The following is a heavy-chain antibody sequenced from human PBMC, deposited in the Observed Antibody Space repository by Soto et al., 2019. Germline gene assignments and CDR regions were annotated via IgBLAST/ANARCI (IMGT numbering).Heavy chain of an antibody. Sequence: ASVKVSCKASGYTFTGYYMHWVRQAPGLGLEWMGWINPSTGDTSYAQKFQGRVTLTRDTSIRTAYMELSRLTSDDTAVYFCARGDILVEPACTLYCWGQGNPVTVAS. J-gene: IGHJ4*02. D-gene: IGHD2-2*01. CDR3: ARGDILVEPACTLYC. CDR1: GYTFTGYY. V-gene: IGHV1-2*02. CDR2: INPSTGDT.